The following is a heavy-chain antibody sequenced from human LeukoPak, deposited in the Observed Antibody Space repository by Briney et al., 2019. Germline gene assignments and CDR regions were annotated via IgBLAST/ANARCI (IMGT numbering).Heavy chain of an antibody. CDR2: INHSGNT. CDR1: GESFSGYY. J-gene: IGHJ5*02. V-gene: IGHV4-34*01. D-gene: IGHD2-2*01. Sequence: SQTLSLTCAVYGESFSGYYWSWIRQPPGKGLEGIGEINHSGNTNYNPSLKSRVTISVDTSKNQFSLKLSSVTAADTAVYYCARGPGYCSSTSCFHWFDPWGQGTLVTVSS. CDR3: ARGPGYCSSTSCFHWFDP.